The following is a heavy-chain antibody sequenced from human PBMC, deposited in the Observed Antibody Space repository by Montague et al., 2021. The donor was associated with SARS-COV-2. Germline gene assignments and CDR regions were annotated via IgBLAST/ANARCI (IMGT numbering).Heavy chain of an antibody. Sequence: SETLSLTCAVSGGSISSSNWWIGEIHHSGSTNHNPSLKSRVTMSVDRSKNHFSLRLSSVTAADTAMYYCARGGYGGWTGYYFDYWGQGTLVTVSP. D-gene: IGHD4/OR15-4a*01. CDR1: GGSISSSNW. J-gene: IGHJ4*02. V-gene: IGHV4-4*02. CDR2: IHHSGST. CDR3: ARGGYGGWTGYYFDY.